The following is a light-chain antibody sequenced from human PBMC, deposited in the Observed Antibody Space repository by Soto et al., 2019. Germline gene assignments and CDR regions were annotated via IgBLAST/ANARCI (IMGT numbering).Light chain of an antibody. V-gene: IGKV3-15*01. CDR3: QQYNDWPLPT. CDR1: HSVITN. CDR2: GAS. Sequence: EIVMTQSPATLFVSPGARVTLSCRASHSVITNLAWYQHKPGQAPRLLIYGASTRSAGIPARFSGSGSGTEFTLTISSLESADFGFYYCQQYNDWPLPTFGGGTKVEIK. J-gene: IGKJ4*01.